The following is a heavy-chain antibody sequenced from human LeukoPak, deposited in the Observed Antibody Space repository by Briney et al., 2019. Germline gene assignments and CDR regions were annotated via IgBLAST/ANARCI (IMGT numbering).Heavy chain of an antibody. CDR1: GFXFSSYA. V-gene: IGHV3-64*01. CDR3: ARAVKTYYYDSSGSYYFDY. J-gene: IGHJ4*02. D-gene: IGHD3-22*01. CDR2: ISSNGGST. Sequence: GGSLRLSCAASGFXFSSYAIHWVRQAPGKGLEYVSAISSNGGSTYYANSVKGRFTISRDNSKNTLYLQMGSLRAEDMAVYYCARAVKTYYYDSSGSYYFDYWGQGTLVTVSS.